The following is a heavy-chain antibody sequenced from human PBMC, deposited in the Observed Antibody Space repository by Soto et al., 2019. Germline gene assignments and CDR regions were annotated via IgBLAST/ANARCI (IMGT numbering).Heavy chain of an antibody. Sequence: PSETLSLTCTVSGGSISSGVYYWSWIGHHPGKGLEWIGYIYYSGSTYYNPSLKSRVTISVDTSKNQFSLKLSSVTAADTAVYYCARDSVVVVVPAAIRYYYYYGMDVWGQGTTVTVSS. CDR3: ARDSVVVVVPAAIRYYYYYGMDV. CDR1: GGSISSGVYY. D-gene: IGHD2-2*02. CDR2: IYYSGST. V-gene: IGHV4-31*03. J-gene: IGHJ6*02.